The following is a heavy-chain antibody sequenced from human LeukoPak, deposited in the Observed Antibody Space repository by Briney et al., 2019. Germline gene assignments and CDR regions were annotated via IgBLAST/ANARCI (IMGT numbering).Heavy chain of an antibody. Sequence: PGGSLRLSCAASGFTFSNYALSWVRQAPGKGLEWVSSLSSTGFSTYYADSVKGRFTISRDNSKNTLYLQMNSLRAEDTAVYYCVKDCCRGYSGGDYWGQGTLVTVSS. CDR2: LSSTGFST. V-gene: IGHV3-23*01. D-gene: IGHD2-15*01. J-gene: IGHJ4*02. CDR1: GFTFSNYA. CDR3: VKDCCRGYSGGDY.